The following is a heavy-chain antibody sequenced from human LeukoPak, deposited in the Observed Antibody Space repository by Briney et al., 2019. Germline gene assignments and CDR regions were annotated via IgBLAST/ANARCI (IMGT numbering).Heavy chain of an antibody. Sequence: GGSLRLSCAASGFTFSSYNMKWVRQAPGKGLEWVSSISSRSSYIFYADSVKGRFTISRDDAKKSLYLQMNSLRAEDTAVYYCASGVNYFDYWGQGTLVTVSS. D-gene: IGHD3-3*01. CDR1: GFTFSSYN. CDR2: ISSRSSYI. V-gene: IGHV3-21*01. CDR3: ASGVNYFDY. J-gene: IGHJ4*02.